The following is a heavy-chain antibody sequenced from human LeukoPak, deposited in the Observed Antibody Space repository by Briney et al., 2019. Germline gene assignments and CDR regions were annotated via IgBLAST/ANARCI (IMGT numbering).Heavy chain of an antibody. J-gene: IGHJ5*02. CDR2: INAGSGNT. V-gene: IGHV1-3*01. D-gene: IGHD2-2*01. CDR3: ARDRPYCSSTSCYLNWFDP. CDR1: GYTFTSYA. Sequence: ASVKVSCKASGYTFTSYAMHWVRQAPGQRLEWMGWINAGSGNTKYSQKFQGRVTITRDTSASTAYMELSSLRSEDTAVYYCARDRPYCSSTSCYLNWFDPWGQGTLVTVSS.